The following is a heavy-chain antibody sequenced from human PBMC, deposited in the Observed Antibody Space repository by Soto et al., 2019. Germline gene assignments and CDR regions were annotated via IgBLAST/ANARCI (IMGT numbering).Heavy chain of an antibody. CDR1: GASIRSTDYY. CDR3: VRTAREGAVAPHWFDR. D-gene: IGHD2-21*02. V-gene: IGHV4-30-4*01. J-gene: IGHJ5*02. CDR2: VYYTGST. Sequence: SETLSLTCTVSGASIRSTDYYWSWIRQAPGKGLEWIGYVYYTGSTYYNPSLMSRLTISVDTSKNQFSLKLTSVTAAETAVYYCVRTAREGAVAPHWFDRWGQGTQVTVS.